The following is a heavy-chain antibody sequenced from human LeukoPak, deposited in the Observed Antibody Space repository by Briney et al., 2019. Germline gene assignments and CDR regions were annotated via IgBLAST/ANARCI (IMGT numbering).Heavy chain of an antibody. J-gene: IGHJ5*02. CDR3: ARRIGVQYLGGFDP. Sequence: SATPSPTFSMEGGSFSGNCGGWIRQPPGKGREWRGEINHSGTTNYNPSLKRRATISVDTSKNLSSLKLSSVTAADTAVYYCARRIGVQYLGGFDPWGQGTLVTVSS. V-gene: IGHV4-34*01. D-gene: IGHD2/OR15-2a*01. CDR1: GGSFSGNC. CDR2: INHSGTT.